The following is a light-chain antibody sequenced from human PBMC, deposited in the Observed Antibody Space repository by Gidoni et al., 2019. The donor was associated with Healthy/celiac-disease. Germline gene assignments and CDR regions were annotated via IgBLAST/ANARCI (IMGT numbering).Light chain of an antibody. J-gene: IGKJ2*02. Sequence: DIVVTPSPLSLPVTPGEPASISCRSSPSLLHSNGYNYLDWYLQKPGQSPQLLIYLGSNRASGVPDRFSGSGSGTDFTLKISRVEAEDVGVYYCMQALQTPRTFGQXTKLEIK. CDR3: MQALQTPRT. CDR1: PSLLHSNGYNY. V-gene: IGKV2-28*01. CDR2: LGS.